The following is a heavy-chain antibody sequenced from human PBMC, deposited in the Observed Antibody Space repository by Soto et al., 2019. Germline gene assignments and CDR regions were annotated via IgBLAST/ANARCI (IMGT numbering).Heavy chain of an antibody. CDR2: IIPNLGIA. CDR3: ARVLGDRDGYNSYFDY. J-gene: IGHJ4*02. Sequence: ASVKVSCKASGGTFSSYAISWVRQAPGQGLEWMGGIIPNLGIANYAQKFQGRVTITADKSTSTAYMELSSLRSEDTDVYYCARVLGDRDGYNSYFDYWGQGTLVTVSS. V-gene: IGHV1-69*10. D-gene: IGHD5-12*01. CDR1: GGTFSSYA.